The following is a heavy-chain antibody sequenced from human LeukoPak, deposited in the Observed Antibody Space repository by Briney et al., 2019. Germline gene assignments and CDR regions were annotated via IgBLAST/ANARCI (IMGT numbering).Heavy chain of an antibody. V-gene: IGHV1-8*02. CDR3: ARRAAVTQFYYFDY. D-gene: IGHD6-13*01. CDR1: GYTFTSYD. CDR2: MNPNSGNT. Sequence: GASVKVSCKASGYTFTSYDINWVRQAPGQGLEWMGWMNPNSGNTSYAQKFQGRVTMTRDTSTSTVYMELSSLRSEDTAVYYCARRAAVTQFYYFDYWGQGTLVTVPS. J-gene: IGHJ4*02.